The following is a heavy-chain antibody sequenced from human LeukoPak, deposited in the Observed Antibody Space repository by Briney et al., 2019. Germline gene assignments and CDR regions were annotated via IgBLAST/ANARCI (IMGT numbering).Heavy chain of an antibody. Sequence: EASVKVSCKASGGTFSSYAISWVRQAPGQGLEWMGDIIATHGTGNYAPKFQGRLTITADESTAYMELSSLTSDDTAVYYCARGHRYNWNPLYHYMDLWGDGTTVTVSS. CDR2: IIATHGTG. D-gene: IGHD1-20*01. V-gene: IGHV1-69*13. J-gene: IGHJ6*03. CDR1: GGTFSSYA. CDR3: ARGHRYNWNPLYHYMDL.